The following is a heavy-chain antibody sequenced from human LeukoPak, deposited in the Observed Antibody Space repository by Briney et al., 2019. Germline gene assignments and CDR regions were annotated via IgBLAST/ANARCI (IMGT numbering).Heavy chain of an antibody. J-gene: IGHJ3*02. CDR2: IYYSGST. V-gene: IGHV4-59*01. CDR3: AREGDGYTDAFDI. Sequence: PSETLSLTCTVSGGSISSYYWSWIRQPPGKVLEWIGYIYYSGSTNYNPSLKSRVTISVDTSKNQFSLKLSSVTAADTAVYYCAREGDGYTDAFDIWGQGTMVTVSS. CDR1: GGSISSYY. D-gene: IGHD5-24*01.